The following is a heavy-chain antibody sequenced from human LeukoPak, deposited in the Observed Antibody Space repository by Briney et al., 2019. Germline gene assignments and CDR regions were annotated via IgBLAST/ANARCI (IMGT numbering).Heavy chain of an antibody. CDR3: ARVEGSSGYYPDY. V-gene: IGHV1-69*04. J-gene: IGHJ4*02. D-gene: IGHD3-22*01. Sequence: SVKVSCKASGGTFSSYAISWVRQAPGQGLEWMGRIIPILGIANYAQKFQGRVTITADKSTSTAYMELSSLRSEDTAVYYCARVEGSSGYYPDYWGRGTLVTVSS. CDR1: GGTFSSYA. CDR2: IIPILGIA.